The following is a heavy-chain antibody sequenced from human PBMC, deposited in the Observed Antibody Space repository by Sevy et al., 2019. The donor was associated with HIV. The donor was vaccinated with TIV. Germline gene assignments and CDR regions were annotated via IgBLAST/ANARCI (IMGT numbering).Heavy chain of an antibody. CDR1: GYTFTGYY. CDR3: ARDVAATPQGYYYYMDV. V-gene: IGHV1-2*02. D-gene: IGHD2-15*01. CDR2: INPNSGGT. Sequence: ASVKVSCKASGYTFTGYYMHWVRQAPGQGLEWMGWINPNSGGTNYAQKIQGRVTMTRDTSISTAYMELSRLRSDDTAVYYCARDVAATPQGYYYYMDVWGKGTTVTVSS. J-gene: IGHJ6*03.